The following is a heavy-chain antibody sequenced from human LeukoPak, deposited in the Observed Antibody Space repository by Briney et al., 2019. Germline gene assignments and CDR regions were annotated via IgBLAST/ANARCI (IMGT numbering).Heavy chain of an antibody. CDR1: GGSISSSSYY. CDR3: ARGALYYYDSSGLDY. Sequence: PSETLSLTCTVSGGSISSSSYYWGWIRQPPGKGLEWIGSIYYSGSTYYNPSLKSRVTISVDTSKNHFSLKLSSVTAADTAVYYCARGALYYYDSSGLDYWGQGTLVTVSS. V-gene: IGHV4-39*07. CDR2: IYYSGST. J-gene: IGHJ4*02. D-gene: IGHD3-22*01.